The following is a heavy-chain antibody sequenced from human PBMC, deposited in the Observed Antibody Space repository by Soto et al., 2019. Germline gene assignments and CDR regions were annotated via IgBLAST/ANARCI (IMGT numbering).Heavy chain of an antibody. J-gene: IGHJ3*02. D-gene: IGHD3-22*01. CDR3: AREGPNADSSGYYSDAFDI. CDR2: INPNSGGT. V-gene: IGHV1-2*04. CDR1: GYTFTGYY. Sequence: ASVKVSCKASGYTFTGYYMHWLRQAPGQGLEWMGWINPNSGGTNYAQKFQGWVTMTRDTSISTAYMELSRLRSDDTAVYYCAREGPNADSSGYYSDAFDIWGQGTMVTVSS.